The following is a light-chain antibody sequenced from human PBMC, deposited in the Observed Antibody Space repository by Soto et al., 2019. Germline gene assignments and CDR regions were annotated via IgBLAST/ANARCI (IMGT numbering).Light chain of an antibody. CDR2: AVT. Sequence: QSVLTQPASVSGSPGQSITISCTGTSSDIGNYKLVSWFQQHPGKAPRLIIFAVTERPAGISVRFSGSKSGNTAPLTISGLQAEDEADYYCSSYAGSSSYVFGTGTKVTVL. CDR3: SSYAGSSSYV. J-gene: IGLJ1*01. V-gene: IGLV2-23*02. CDR1: SSDIGNYKL.